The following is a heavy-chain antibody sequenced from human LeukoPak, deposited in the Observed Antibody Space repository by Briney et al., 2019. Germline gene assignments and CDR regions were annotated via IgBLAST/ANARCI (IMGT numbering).Heavy chain of an antibody. J-gene: IGHJ4*02. Sequence: SETLSLTYAVYGGSFSGYYWSWIRQPPGKGPEWIGEINHSGSTNYNPSLKSRVTISVDTSKNQFSLKLSSVTAADTAVYYCARWATMVTRGFDYWGQGTLVTVSS. CDR1: GGSFSGYY. V-gene: IGHV4-34*01. D-gene: IGHD5-12*01. CDR2: INHSGST. CDR3: ARWATMVTRGFDY.